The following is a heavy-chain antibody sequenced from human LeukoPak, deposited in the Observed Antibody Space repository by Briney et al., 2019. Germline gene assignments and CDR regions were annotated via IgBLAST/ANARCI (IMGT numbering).Heavy chain of an antibody. J-gene: IGHJ4*02. Sequence: GGSLSLSCAASGFTFSSYAMSWVRQAPGKGLEWVSAISGSGGSTYYADSVKGRFTISRDNSKNTLYLQMNSLRAEDTAVYYCAKDLDFWSGYYRKYYFDYWGQGTLVTVSS. CDR2: ISGSGGST. D-gene: IGHD3-3*01. CDR1: GFTFSSYA. V-gene: IGHV3-23*01. CDR3: AKDLDFWSGYYRKYYFDY.